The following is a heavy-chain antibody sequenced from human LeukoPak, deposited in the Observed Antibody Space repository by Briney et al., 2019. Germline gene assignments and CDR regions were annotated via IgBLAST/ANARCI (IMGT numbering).Heavy chain of an antibody. V-gene: IGHV3-48*01. CDR1: GFTFSSYS. CDR2: ISSSSSTI. J-gene: IGHJ4*02. D-gene: IGHD3-22*01. CDR3: ARAIIVVVTDY. Sequence: GGSLRLSCAASGFTFSSYSMNWVRQAPGKGLEWVSYISSSSSTIYYADSVKGRFTISRDNAKNSLYLQMNSLRAEDTAVYYCARAIIVVVTDYWGQGTLVTVSS.